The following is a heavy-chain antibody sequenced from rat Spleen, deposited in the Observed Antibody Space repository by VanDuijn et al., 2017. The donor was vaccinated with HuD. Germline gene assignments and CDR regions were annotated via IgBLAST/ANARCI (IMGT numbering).Heavy chain of an antibody. J-gene: IGHJ3*01. CDR1: GYSITSGYG. CDR3: ARSEGTHYYLPFAD. Sequence: EVQLQESGPGLVKPSQSLSLTCSVTGYSITSGYGWNWIRKFPGNKLEWMGYINSAGNTNYNPSLKSRISISRDTSKNQFFLQVNSLSTEDTATYYCARSEGTHYYLPFADWGQGSLVTVSS. V-gene: IGHV3-3*01. CDR2: INSAGNT. D-gene: IGHD1-12*02.